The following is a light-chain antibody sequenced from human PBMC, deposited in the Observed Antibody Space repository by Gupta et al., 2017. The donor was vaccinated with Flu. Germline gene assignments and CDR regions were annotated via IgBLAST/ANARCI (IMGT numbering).Light chain of an antibody. Sequence: QSALTQPASVSGCPGQSITISCTGTNSDVGGYNYVSWYQQHPGKAPKLMIYEVSNRPSGVSNRFSGSKSGNTASLTISGLQAEDEADYYCSSYTSSSYYVFGTGTKVTVL. CDR1: NSDVGGYNY. CDR3: SSYTSSSYYV. J-gene: IGLJ1*01. CDR2: EVS. V-gene: IGLV2-14*01.